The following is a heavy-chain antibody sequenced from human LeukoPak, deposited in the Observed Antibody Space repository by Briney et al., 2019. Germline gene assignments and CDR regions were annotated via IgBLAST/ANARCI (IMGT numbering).Heavy chain of an antibody. Sequence: SETLSLTCAVYGGSFSGYYWSWIRQPPGKGLEWIGEINHSGSTNYNPSLKSRVTISVDTSKNQFSLKLSSVTAADTAVYYCARGHRRTLFDPWGQGTLVTVSS. V-gene: IGHV4-34*01. CDR3: ARGHRRTLFDP. J-gene: IGHJ5*02. CDR2: INHSGST. CDR1: GGSFSGYY.